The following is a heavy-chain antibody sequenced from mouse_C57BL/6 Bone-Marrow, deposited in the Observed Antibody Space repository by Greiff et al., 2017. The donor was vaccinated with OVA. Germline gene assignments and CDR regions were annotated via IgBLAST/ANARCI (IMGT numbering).Heavy chain of an antibody. CDR1: GYTFTSYW. V-gene: IGHV1-59*01. J-gene: IGHJ1*03. D-gene: IGHD1-1*01. Sequence: VQLQQPGAELVRPGTSVKLSCKASGYTFTSYWMHWVKQRPGQGLEWIGVIDPSDSYTNYPQKFKGKATLTVDTSSSTAYMQRSSLTSEDSAVYYCARSGFYYYSISYLHWYFDVWGTGTTVTVSS. CDR2: IDPSDSYT. CDR3: ARSGFYYYSISYLHWYFDV.